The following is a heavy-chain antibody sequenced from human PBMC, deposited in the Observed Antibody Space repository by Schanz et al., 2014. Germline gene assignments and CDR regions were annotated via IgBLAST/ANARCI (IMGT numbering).Heavy chain of an antibody. V-gene: IGHV3-11*01. Sequence: VQLVESGGGFVQPGGSLRLSCAASGFTFSDSWMHWVRQAPGKGLEWVSYISSVGISKYYADPVKGRFTISRDSAKNSLYLQMNSLRAEDTAVYYCARQRSYFYAMDVWGQGTTVTVSS. CDR3: ARQRSYFYAMDV. CDR2: ISSVGISK. CDR1: GFTFSDSW. J-gene: IGHJ6*02.